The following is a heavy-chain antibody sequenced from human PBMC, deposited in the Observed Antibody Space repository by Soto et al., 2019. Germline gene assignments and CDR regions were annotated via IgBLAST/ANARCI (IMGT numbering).Heavy chain of an antibody. CDR2: IYWDDGK. V-gene: IGHV2-5*02. CDR3: ARSPKRYYDVWNGYYGGYFDY. CDR1: GFSLSTSEVG. J-gene: IGHJ4*02. Sequence: QITLKESGPTLVKPTQTLTLACTVSGFSLSTSEVGVGWVRQPPGKALEWLAVIYWDDGKRYSPSLKSRLTMTKDTSKNQVVLKMTNMDPVDTATYYCARSPKRYYDVWNGYYGGYFDYWGQGTLVTVSS. D-gene: IGHD3-3*01.